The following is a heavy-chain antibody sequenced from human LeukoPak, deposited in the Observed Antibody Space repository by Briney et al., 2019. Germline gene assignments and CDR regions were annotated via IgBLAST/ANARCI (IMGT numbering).Heavy chain of an antibody. Sequence: SETLSPTCTVSGASISSYYWSWIRQPPGKGLEWIGYIYYSGSTNYNPSLKSRVTISVDTSKNQFSLKLSSVTAADTAVYYCARDGSGTYYNDRLYSENWFDPWGQGTLVTVSS. J-gene: IGHJ5*02. CDR3: ARDGSGTYYNDRLYSENWFDP. D-gene: IGHD3-10*01. CDR2: IYYSGST. CDR1: GASISSYY. V-gene: IGHV4-59*01.